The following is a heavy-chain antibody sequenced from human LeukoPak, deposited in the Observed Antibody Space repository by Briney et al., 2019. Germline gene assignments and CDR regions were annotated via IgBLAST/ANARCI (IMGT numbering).Heavy chain of an antibody. Sequence: GGSLRLSCAASGFNFGFYEMNWVRQAPGKGLEWISYIGGGGTIWHYADSVRGRFTISRDNSKNTLYLEMNSLRAEDTAVYYCAKPSLVYDTSGNFYFDFWGQGTLLTVSS. CDR3: AKPSLVYDTSGNFYFDF. D-gene: IGHD3-22*01. CDR2: IGGGGTIW. V-gene: IGHV3-48*03. CDR1: GFNFGFYE. J-gene: IGHJ4*02.